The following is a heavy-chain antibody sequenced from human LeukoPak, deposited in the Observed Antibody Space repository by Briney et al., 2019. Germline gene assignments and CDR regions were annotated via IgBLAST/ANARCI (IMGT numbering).Heavy chain of an antibody. V-gene: IGHV1-8*01. D-gene: IGHD3-16*02. J-gene: IGHJ5*02. CDR3: ARNPRSKGLTFGGVIYWFDP. Sequence: GASVKVSCKASGYTFTSYDINWVRQATGQGLEWMGWMNPNSGNTGYAQKFQGRVTMTRNTSISTAYMELSSVRSEDTAVYYCARNPRSKGLTFGGVIYWFDPWGQGALVTVSS. CDR1: GYTFTSYD. CDR2: MNPNSGNT.